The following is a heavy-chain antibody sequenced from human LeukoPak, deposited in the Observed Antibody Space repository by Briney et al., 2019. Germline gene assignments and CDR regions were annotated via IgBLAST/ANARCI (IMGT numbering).Heavy chain of an antibody. CDR2: VSSRSSYI. V-gene: IGHV3-21*01. Sequence: GGSLRLSCAASGFIFSSYSMNGVRQALGKGREWVSSVSSRSSYISYADSVKGRFTISRDNAKKSLYLQMNSLRAEDTAVYYCARDIPRGSGYYFDYWGQGTLVTVSS. J-gene: IGHJ4*02. CDR1: GFIFSSYS. CDR3: ARDIPRGSGYYFDY. D-gene: IGHD3-22*01.